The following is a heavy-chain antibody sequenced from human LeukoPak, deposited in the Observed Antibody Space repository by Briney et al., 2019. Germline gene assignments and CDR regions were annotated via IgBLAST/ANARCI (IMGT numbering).Heavy chain of an antibody. D-gene: IGHD6-6*01. CDR3: ARSRRVIAARPDDWFDP. CDR1: GGSLSGYY. J-gene: IGHJ5*02. CDR2: INHSGST. Sequence: SETLSLTRAVYGGSLSGYYWRWIRQPPGERLEWIGEINHSGSTNYNPSLKSRVTISVDTSKTQFSLKLSSVPAADTAVDYWARSRRVIAARPDDWFDPWGQGTLVTVSS. V-gene: IGHV4-34*01.